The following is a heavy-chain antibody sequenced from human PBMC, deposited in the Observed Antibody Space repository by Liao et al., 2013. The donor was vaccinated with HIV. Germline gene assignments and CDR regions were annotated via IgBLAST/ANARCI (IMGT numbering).Heavy chain of an antibody. CDR1: GGSISSYY. CDR3: AATTGYSSGWFDY. D-gene: IGHD6-19*01. V-gene: IGHV4-59*01. J-gene: IGHJ4*02. CDR2: IYYSGST. Sequence: QVQLQESGPGLVKPSETLSLTCTVSGGSISSYYWSWIRQPPGKGLEWIGYIYYSGSTNYNPSLKSRVTISVDTSKNQFSLKLSSVTAADTAVYYCAATTGYSSGWFDYWGQGTLVTVSS.